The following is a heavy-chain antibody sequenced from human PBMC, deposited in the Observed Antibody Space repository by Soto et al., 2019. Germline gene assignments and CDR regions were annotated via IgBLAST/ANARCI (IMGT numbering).Heavy chain of an antibody. CDR1: GFTFTSSA. V-gene: IGHV1-58*01. J-gene: IGHJ6*02. CDR2: IVVGSGNT. CDR3: AATSYDYVWGSYRSIYYYYGMDV. Sequence: SVKVSCKASGFTFTSSAVQWVRQARGQRLEWKGWIVVGSGNTNYAQKFQERVTITRDMSTSTAYMELSSLRSEDTAVYYCAATSYDYVWGSYRSIYYYYGMDVWGQGTTVTVS. D-gene: IGHD3-16*02.